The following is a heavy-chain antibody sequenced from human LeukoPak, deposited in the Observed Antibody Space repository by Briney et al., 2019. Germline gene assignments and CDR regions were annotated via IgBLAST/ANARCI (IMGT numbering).Heavy chain of an antibody. J-gene: IGHJ4*02. CDR2: ISGSGSDI. CDR3: ARTEDYGDYRYFDY. CDR1: GFSISDSY. Sequence: GGSLRLSCVVSGFSISDSYMAWIRQTPGKGLEWLAYISGSGSDIYFADSVKGRFTISRDNAKNSLYLQMNSLRVEDTAVYYCARTEDYGDYRYFDYWGQGTLVTVSS. V-gene: IGHV3-11*01. D-gene: IGHD4-17*01.